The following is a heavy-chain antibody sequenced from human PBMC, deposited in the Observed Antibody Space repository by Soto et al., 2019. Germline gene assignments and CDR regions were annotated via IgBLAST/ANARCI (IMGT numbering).Heavy chain of an antibody. Sequence: RRLSCAASGFTFNKYSMIWVRQAPGKGLEWVSSISSSSSYIYYADSVKGRFTISRDNAKNSLCLQMNSLRAEDTAVYYCARGGIVVVTADHYYGVDVWGQGTTVTVSS. D-gene: IGHD2-21*02. J-gene: IGHJ6*02. V-gene: IGHV3-21*01. CDR2: ISSSSSYI. CDR3: ARGGIVVVTADHYYGVDV. CDR1: GFTFNKYS.